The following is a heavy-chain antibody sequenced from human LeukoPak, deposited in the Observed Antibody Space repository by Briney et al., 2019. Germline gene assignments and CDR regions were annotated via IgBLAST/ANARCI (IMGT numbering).Heavy chain of an antibody. CDR1: GFTFTTYW. Sequence: GGSLRLSCTASGFTFTTYWMSWVRQAPGKGLEWVANIKQDGSEKYYVDSVKGRFTISRDNAKNSLYLQMNSLRAEDTAVYYCAKSQLVATIGWFDYWGQGTLVTVSS. V-gene: IGHV3-7*03. CDR2: IKQDGSEK. J-gene: IGHJ4*02. D-gene: IGHD5-12*01. CDR3: AKSQLVATIGWFDY.